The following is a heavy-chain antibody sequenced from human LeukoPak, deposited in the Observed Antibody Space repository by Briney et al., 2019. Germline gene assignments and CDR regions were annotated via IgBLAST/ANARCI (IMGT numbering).Heavy chain of an antibody. CDR1: GGSISSYY. D-gene: IGHD4-23*01. V-gene: IGHV4-4*07. Sequence: SETLSLTCTVSGGSISSYYWSWIRQPAGKGLEWIGRIYTSGSTNYNPYLKSRVTMSVDTSKNQFSLKLSSVTAADTAVYYCAKDQHTVVPPLDAFNIWGKGTRVTVSS. J-gene: IGHJ3*02. CDR3: AKDQHTVVPPLDAFNI. CDR2: IYTSGST.